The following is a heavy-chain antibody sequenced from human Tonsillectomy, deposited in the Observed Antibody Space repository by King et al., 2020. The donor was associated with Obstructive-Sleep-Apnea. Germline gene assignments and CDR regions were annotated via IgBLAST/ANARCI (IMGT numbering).Heavy chain of an antibody. CDR1: GGSFSGYY. V-gene: IGHV4-34*01. D-gene: IGHD3-3*01. CDR2: INHSGST. J-gene: IGHJ4*02. Sequence: VQLQQWGAGLLKPSETLSLTCAVSGGSFSGYYWSWIRQPPGKGLEWIGEINHSGSTNYNPSLKSRVTISVDTSKNQFSLKLSSVTAADTAVYYCARELRFLEWLLSHFDYWGQGTLVTVSS. CDR3: ARELRFLEWLLSHFDY.